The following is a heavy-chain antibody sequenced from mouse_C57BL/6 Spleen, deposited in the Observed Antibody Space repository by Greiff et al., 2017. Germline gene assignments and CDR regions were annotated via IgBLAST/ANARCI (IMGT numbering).Heavy chain of an antibody. D-gene: IGHD2-4*01. Sequence: QVQLKESGPELVKPGASVKISCKASGYAFSSSWMNWVKQRPGKGLEWIGRIYPGDGDTNYNGKFKGKATLTADKSSSTAYMQLSSLTSEDSAVYFCARGEDYDERGYYAMDYWGQGTSVTVSS. V-gene: IGHV1-82*01. CDR2: IYPGDGDT. CDR1: GYAFSSSW. J-gene: IGHJ4*01. CDR3: ARGEDYDERGYYAMDY.